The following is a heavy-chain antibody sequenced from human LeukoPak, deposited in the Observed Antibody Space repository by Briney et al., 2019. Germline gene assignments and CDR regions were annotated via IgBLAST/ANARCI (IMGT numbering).Heavy chain of an antibody. CDR1: GVSITTYH. CDR2: IYYSGNT. Sequence: SETLSLTCTVSGVSITTYHWGWIRQPPGKGLEWIGFIYYSGNTNYNPSLKSRVTISVDTSKNQFSLKLSSVTAADTAVYYCARAYTSWSFDYWGQGTLVTVSS. V-gene: IGHV4-59*01. D-gene: IGHD2-2*02. CDR3: ARAYTSWSFDY. J-gene: IGHJ4*02.